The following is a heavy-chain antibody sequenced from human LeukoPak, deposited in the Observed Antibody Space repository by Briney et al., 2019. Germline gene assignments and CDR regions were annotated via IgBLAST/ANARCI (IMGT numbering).Heavy chain of an antibody. CDR3: AREASSSWYKKYFDY. Sequence: PGGSLRLSCAASGFTFSSYAMHWVRQAPGKGLEYVSAISSNGGSTYYANSVKGRFTISRDNTKNTLYLQMGSLRAEDTAVYYCAREASSSWYKKYFDYWGQGTLVTVTS. CDR1: GFTFSSYA. CDR2: ISSNGGST. D-gene: IGHD6-13*01. J-gene: IGHJ4*02. V-gene: IGHV3-64*01.